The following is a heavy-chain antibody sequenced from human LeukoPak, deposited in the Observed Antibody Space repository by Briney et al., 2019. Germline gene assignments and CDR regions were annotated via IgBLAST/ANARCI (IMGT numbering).Heavy chain of an antibody. CDR2: IYSGGST. J-gene: IGHJ3*02. V-gene: IGHV3-53*01. CDR3: ARGVSSGYSDAFDI. Sequence: GGSLRLSCAASGLTVSSNYMSWVRQAPGKGLEWVSVIYSGGSTYYADSVKGRFTISRDNSKNTLYLQMNSLRAEDTAVYYCARGVSSGYSDAFDIWGQGTMVTVSS. CDR1: GLTVSSNY. D-gene: IGHD3-22*01.